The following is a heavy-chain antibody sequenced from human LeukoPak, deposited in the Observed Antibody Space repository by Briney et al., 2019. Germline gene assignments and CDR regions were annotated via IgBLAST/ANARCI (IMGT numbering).Heavy chain of an antibody. CDR1: GLTFSSYA. D-gene: IGHD6-13*01. CDR2: ISGSGGST. V-gene: IGHV3-23*01. J-gene: IGHJ4*02. CDR3: AKATLYSSSWYLDY. Sequence: GGSLRHSCAASGLTFSSYAMNWVRQAPGKGLEWVSAISGSGGSTNYADSVKGRFTISRDNSKNTLYLQMNSLRAEDTAVYYCAKATLYSSSWYLDYWGQGTLVTVSS.